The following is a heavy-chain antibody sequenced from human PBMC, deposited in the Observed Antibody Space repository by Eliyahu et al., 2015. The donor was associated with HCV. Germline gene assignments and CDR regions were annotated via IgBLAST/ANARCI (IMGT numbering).Heavy chain of an antibody. V-gene: IGHV2-70*15. D-gene: IGHD4-17*01. CDR1: GFSLNTPGMC. Sequence: QVTLRESGPALVKPTQTLTLTCAFSGFSLNTPGMCVSWIRQPPGKALEWLARIDWDDEKYYDTSLRARLTISKDTSKNQVVLTMTNMDPVDTATYYCARIAVPTSLEDSWGQGVLVTVSS. J-gene: IGHJ4*02. CDR3: ARIAVPTSLEDS. CDR2: IDWDDEK.